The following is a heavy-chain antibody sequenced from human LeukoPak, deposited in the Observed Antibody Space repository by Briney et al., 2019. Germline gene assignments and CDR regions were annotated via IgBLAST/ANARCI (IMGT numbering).Heavy chain of an antibody. CDR3: AKDLDSGSLPDY. D-gene: IGHD6-19*01. CDR2: IYSYGTT. CDR1: GFTVNNYY. J-gene: IGHJ4*02. V-gene: IGHV3-66*01. Sequence: GGSLRLSCAASGFTVNNYYMSWVRQSPGKGLEWVSLIYSYGTTYYADSVKGRFIISRDSSKNTLYLQMNSLRAEDTAVYYCAKDLDSGSLPDYWGQGTLVTVSS.